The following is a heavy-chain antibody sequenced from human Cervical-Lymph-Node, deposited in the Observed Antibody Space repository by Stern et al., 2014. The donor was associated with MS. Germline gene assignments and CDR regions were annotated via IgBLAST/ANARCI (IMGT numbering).Heavy chain of an antibody. D-gene: IGHD2-21*02. J-gene: IGHJ4*02. CDR2: IYYSGST. Sequence: QVQLQESGPGLVKPSQTLSLTCTVSGGSISSGGYYWSWIRQHPGKGLEWIGYIYYSGSTYYNPSLKSRVTISVDTSKNQFSLKLSSVTAADTAVYYCATLAYCGGDCYVGFDYWGQGTLVTVSS. CDR3: ATLAYCGGDCYVGFDY. CDR1: GGSISSGGYY. V-gene: IGHV4-31*03.